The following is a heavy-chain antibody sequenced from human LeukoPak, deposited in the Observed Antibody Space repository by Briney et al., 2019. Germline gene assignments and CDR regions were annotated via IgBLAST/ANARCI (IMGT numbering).Heavy chain of an antibody. CDR1: GGSLTDPKYY. J-gene: IGHJ1*01. Sequence: SETLSLTCTVSGGSLTDPKYYWTWIRQPPGKGLEGIGSFHYGSPLYNPTLQSRVTSSLDTSSNQFSLDLTSVPPAHPPVYSCATGGRGSAFAYPDSWGQGTLVTASS. V-gene: IGHV4-39*07. CDR3: ATGGRGSAFAYPDS. CDR2: FHYGSP. D-gene: IGHD3-16*01.